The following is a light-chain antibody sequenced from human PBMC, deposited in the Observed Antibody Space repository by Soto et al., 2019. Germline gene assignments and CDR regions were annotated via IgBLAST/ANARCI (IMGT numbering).Light chain of an antibody. CDR3: SSYTTTTTLVL. CDR1: SRDVGGYNY. J-gene: IGLJ2*01. V-gene: IGLV2-14*01. CDR2: EVS. Sequence: QSALTQPASVSGSPGQSITISCTGTSRDVGGYNYVSWYQQHPGKAPKVMIYEVSHRPSGVSDRFSGSKSGNTASLTISGLQAEDEADYYCSSYTTTTTLVLFGGGTKLTVL.